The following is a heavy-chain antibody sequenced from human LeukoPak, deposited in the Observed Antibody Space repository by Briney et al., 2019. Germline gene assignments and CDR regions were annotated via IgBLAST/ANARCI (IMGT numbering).Heavy chain of an antibody. CDR1: GFTFSSYA. CDR2: ISYDGSNK. D-gene: IGHD6-19*01. V-gene: IGHV3-30-3*01. Sequence: PGWSLRLSCAASGFTFSSYAMHWVRQAPGKGLEWVAVISYDGSNKYYADSVKGRFTISRDNSKNTLYLQMNSLRAEDTAVYYCARVTGSSGWYYYYYGMDVWGQGTTVTVSS. CDR3: ARVTGSSGWYYYYYGMDV. J-gene: IGHJ6*02.